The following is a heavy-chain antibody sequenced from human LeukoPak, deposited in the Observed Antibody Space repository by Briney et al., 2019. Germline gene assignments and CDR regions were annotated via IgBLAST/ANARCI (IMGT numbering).Heavy chain of an antibody. D-gene: IGHD3-3*01. CDR3: ARYYDSDAFDI. CDR2: IYYSGST. CDR1: GDSISSYY. J-gene: IGHJ3*02. Sequence: PSETLSLTCTVSGDSISSYYWSWVRQPPGKGLEWIGYIYYSGSTNYNPSLKSRVTISVDTSKNQFSLKLSSVTAADTAVYYCARYYDSDAFDIWGQGTMVTVSS. V-gene: IGHV4-59*12.